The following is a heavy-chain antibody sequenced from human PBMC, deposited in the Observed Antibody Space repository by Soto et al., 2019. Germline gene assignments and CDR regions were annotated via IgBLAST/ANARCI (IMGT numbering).Heavy chain of an antibody. D-gene: IGHD6-13*01. CDR2: IYYSGST. Sequence: SETLSLTCTVSGGSISSSSYYWGWIRQPPGKGLEWIGSIYYSGSTYYNPSLKSRVTISVDTSKIQFSLKLSSVTAADTAVYYCARRYGSSFDYWGQGTLVTVSS. CDR3: ARRYGSSFDY. CDR1: GGSISSSSYY. V-gene: IGHV4-39*01. J-gene: IGHJ4*02.